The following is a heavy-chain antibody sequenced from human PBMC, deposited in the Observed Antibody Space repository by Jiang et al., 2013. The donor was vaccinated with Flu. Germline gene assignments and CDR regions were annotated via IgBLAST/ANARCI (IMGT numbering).Heavy chain of an antibody. CDR1: GGSISSSSYY. CDR3: ARQVGCSGGSCYGFWGFDP. Sequence: TLSLTCTVSGGSISSSSYYGGWIRQPPGKGLEWIGSIYYSGSTYYNPSLKSRVTISVDTSKNQFSLKLSSVTAADTAVYYCARQVGCSGGSCYGFWGFDPWGQGTLVTVSS. D-gene: IGHD2-15*01. J-gene: IGHJ5*02. V-gene: IGHV4-39*01. CDR2: IYYSGST.